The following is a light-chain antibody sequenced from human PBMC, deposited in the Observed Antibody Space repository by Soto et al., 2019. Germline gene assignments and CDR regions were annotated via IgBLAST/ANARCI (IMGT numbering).Light chain of an antibody. CDR3: QQYNTWPRT. Sequence: DIVMTQSPLSLPVTPGEPATLSCRASQSVSSNLAWYQQKPGQAPRLLIYGASTRATAIPARFSGSGSGTEFTLSISSLQSEDFAVYYCQQYNTWPRTFGQGTKVDIK. V-gene: IGKV3-15*01. CDR1: QSVSSN. CDR2: GAS. J-gene: IGKJ1*01.